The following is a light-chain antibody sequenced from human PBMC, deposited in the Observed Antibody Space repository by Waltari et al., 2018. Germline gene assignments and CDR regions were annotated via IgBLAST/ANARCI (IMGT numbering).Light chain of an antibody. CDR1: ALPRKY. CDR3: YSTDISGSRWV. J-gene: IGLJ3*02. CDR2: EDT. V-gene: IGLV3-10*01. Sequence: SYELTQPPSVSVSPGQTARIACSGDALPRKYAYWSQDKSGQAPVLVIYEDTKRPAAIPERFSGSSSGAVATLTISGAQEEDEADYYCYSTDISGSRWVFGGGTKVTVL.